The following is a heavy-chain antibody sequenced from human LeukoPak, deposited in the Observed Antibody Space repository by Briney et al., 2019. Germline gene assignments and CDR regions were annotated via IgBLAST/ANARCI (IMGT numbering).Heavy chain of an antibody. J-gene: IGHJ6*03. V-gene: IGHV4-59*01. Sequence: PSETLSLTCTVSGGSISSNYWSWIRQPPGKGLEWIGLLYYTGTTNYNSSLKGRATISADTSKKYFSLKLTSVTAADTAVYYCASGYYCFMDVWGKGTTVTVSS. CDR3: ASGYYCFMDV. CDR2: LYYTGTT. CDR1: GGSISSNY. D-gene: IGHD6-13*01.